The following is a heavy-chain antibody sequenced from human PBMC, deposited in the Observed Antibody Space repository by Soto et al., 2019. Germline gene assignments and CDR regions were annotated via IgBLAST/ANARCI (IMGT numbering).Heavy chain of an antibody. CDR2: IYWDDDK. Sequence: QITLKESGPTLVKPTQTLTLTCTFSGFSLSTSGVGVGWIRQPPGKALEWLALIYWDDDKRYSPSLQSRLTLTKDTSKNQVVLTMTNMDPVDTATYYCAHQSTSFGVVTPFDHWGQGTLVTVCS. D-gene: IGHD3-3*01. CDR1: GFSLSTSGVG. V-gene: IGHV2-5*02. J-gene: IGHJ5*02. CDR3: AHQSTSFGVVTPFDH.